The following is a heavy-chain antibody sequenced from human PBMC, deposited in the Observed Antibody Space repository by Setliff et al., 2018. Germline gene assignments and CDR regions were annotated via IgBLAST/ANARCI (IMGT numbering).Heavy chain of an antibody. Sequence: SETLSLTCAAYGGTFSDYYWSWIRQPPGKGLEWIGEVNHVGNTNYNPSLKSRVMIPLDTSKNQFSLKLFSVTAADTAVYYRARGSGSFPFDYWGQGVLVTVSS. CDR2: VNHVGNT. CDR1: GGTFSDYY. CDR3: ARGSGSFPFDY. V-gene: IGHV4-34*01. J-gene: IGHJ4*02. D-gene: IGHD1-26*01.